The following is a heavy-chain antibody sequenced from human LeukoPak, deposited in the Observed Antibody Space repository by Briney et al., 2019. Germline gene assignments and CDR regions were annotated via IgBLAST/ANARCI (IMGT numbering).Heavy chain of an antibody. CDR3: ARRGDAFDI. CDR1: GFTFSSYG. Sequence: PGGSLRLSCAASGFTFSSYGMHWVRQAPGKGLEWVAVIWYDGSNKYYVDSVKGRFTISRDNSKNTLYLQLNSLRVEDTAVYYCARRGDAFDIWGQGTMVTVSS. J-gene: IGHJ3*02. CDR2: IWYDGSNK. V-gene: IGHV3-33*01.